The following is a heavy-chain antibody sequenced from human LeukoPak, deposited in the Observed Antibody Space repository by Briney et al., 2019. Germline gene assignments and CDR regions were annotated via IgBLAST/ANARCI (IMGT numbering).Heavy chain of an antibody. V-gene: IGHV3-15*01. CDR2: IKSKTDGGTT. J-gene: IGHJ6*03. Sequence: PGGSLRLSCAASGFTFSNAWMSWVRQAPGKGLEWVGRIKSKTDGGTTDYAATVKGRFTISRDDSKNTLYLQMNSLKTEDTAVYYCTTAPRPVPSYYYYYLDVWGKGTTVTVSS. CDR1: GFTFSNAW. CDR3: TTAPRPVPSYYYYYLDV.